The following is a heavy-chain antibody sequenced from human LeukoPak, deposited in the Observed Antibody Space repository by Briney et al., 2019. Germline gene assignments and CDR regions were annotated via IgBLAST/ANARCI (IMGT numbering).Heavy chain of an antibody. J-gene: IGHJ4*02. CDR2: ISAYNGNK. CDR1: GYTFTSYG. V-gene: IGHV1-18*04. Sequence: GASVKVSCKASGYTFTSYGISWVRQAPGQGLEWMGWISAYNGNKNYAQKLQGRVTMTTDTSTSTAYMELRSLRSDDTAVYYCARDIRDIVVVVAATDTQFDYWGQGTLVTVSS. CDR3: ARDIRDIVVVVAATDTQFDY. D-gene: IGHD2-15*01.